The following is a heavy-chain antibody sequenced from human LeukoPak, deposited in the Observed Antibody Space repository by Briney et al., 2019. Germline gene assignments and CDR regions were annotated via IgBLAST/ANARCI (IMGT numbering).Heavy chain of an antibody. D-gene: IGHD6-19*01. J-gene: IGHJ4*02. CDR2: IIPIFGTA. CDR3: ARVKSTERQWLTFDY. V-gene: IGHV1-69*13. Sequence: SVKVSCKASGYTFTSYYMHWVRQAPGQGLEWMGGIIPIFGTANYAQKFQGRVTITADESTSTAYMELSSLRSEDTAVYYCARVKSTERQWLTFDYWGQGTLVTVSS. CDR1: GYTFTSYY.